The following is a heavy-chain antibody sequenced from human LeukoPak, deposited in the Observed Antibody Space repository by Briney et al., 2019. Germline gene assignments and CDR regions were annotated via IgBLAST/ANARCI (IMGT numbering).Heavy chain of an antibody. V-gene: IGHV3-30*04. CDR3: ARDGSEIAAYYFDS. J-gene: IGHJ4*02. CDR2: IAYDGRDK. D-gene: IGHD2-21*01. Sequence: GGSLRLSCAASGFTFSAYAMRWVRQVPGKGLEWLAVIAYDGRDKRYADSVKGRLSISRDNSKNTLYLQVNSLRAEDTAVYYCARDGSEIAAYYFDSWGQGALVTVSS. CDR1: GFTFSAYA.